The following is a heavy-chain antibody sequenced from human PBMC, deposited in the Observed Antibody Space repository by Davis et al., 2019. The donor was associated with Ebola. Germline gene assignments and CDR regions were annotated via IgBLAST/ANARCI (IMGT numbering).Heavy chain of an antibody. CDR1: GFTFSSYA. Sequence: GGSLRLSCAASGFTFSSYAMSWVRQAPGKGLEWVSVIYSGGSTYYADSVKGRFTIPRDNSKNTLYLQMNSLRAEDTAVYYCARVYSSSFGYYYGMDVWGQGTTVTVSS. CDR2: IYSGGST. J-gene: IGHJ6*02. CDR3: ARVYSSSFGYYYGMDV. D-gene: IGHD6-6*01. V-gene: IGHV3-53*01.